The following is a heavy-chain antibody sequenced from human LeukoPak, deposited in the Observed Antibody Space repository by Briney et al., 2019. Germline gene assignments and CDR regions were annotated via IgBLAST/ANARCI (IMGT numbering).Heavy chain of an antibody. Sequence: PGGSLRLSCAASGFTFSSYSMNWVRQAPGKGLEWVSSISSSSSYIYYADSVKGRFTISRDNAKNSLYLQMNSLRAKDTAVYYCARDPPPLGSGWYEGGYFDYWGQGTLVTVSS. CDR3: ARDPPPLGSGWYEGGYFDY. J-gene: IGHJ4*02. D-gene: IGHD6-19*01. V-gene: IGHV3-21*01. CDR1: GFTFSSYS. CDR2: ISSSSSYI.